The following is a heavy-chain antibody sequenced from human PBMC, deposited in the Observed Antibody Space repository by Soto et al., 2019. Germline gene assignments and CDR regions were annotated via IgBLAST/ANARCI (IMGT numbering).Heavy chain of an antibody. V-gene: IGHV1-2*02. CDR3: TRGTGSSWFDP. D-gene: IGHD3-10*01. CDR1: GYTFTAFY. Sequence: QVQLVQSGTEGKEPGASVKVSCKASGYTFTAFYMHWVRQAPGQGLEWMGWINSKTGDTRYAQNFQGRLTMTRDTSISTAYMELNSLTSDDTAVYYCTRGTGSSWFDPWGQGTLVTVSS. CDR2: INSKTGDT. J-gene: IGHJ5*02.